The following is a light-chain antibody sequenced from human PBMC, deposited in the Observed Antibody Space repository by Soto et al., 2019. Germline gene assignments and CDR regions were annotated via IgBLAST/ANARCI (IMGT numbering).Light chain of an antibody. V-gene: IGLV1-44*01. J-gene: IGLJ1*01. CDR3: AAWDDSLNGYV. CDR1: SSNIGRNT. Sequence: QSVLTQPPSASGTPGQRVTISCSGSSSNIGRNTVSWYQQVPGTAPKLLIYSNNQRPSGVPDRFSGSKSGTSASLAISGLQSEDEADYYCAAWDDSLNGYVFGTETKGTVL. CDR2: SNN.